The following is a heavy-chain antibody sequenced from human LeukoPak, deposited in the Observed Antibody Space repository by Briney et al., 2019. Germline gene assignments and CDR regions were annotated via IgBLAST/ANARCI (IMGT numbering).Heavy chain of an antibody. J-gene: IGHJ4*02. D-gene: IGHD1-1*01. CDR1: GYTFTGYY. V-gene: IGHV1-46*01. Sequence: ASVKVSCKASGYTFTGYYMHWVRQAPGQGLEWMGIINPSGGSTSYAQKFQGRVTMTRDTSTSTVYMELSSLRSEDTAVYYCARKNWNEYYFDYWGQGTLVTVSS. CDR2: INPSGGST. CDR3: ARKNWNEYYFDY.